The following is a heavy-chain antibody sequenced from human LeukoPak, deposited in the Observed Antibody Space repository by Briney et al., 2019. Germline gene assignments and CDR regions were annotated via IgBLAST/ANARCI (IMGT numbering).Heavy chain of an antibody. V-gene: IGHV1-46*01. D-gene: IGHD3-22*01. CDR1: GYTFTSYY. J-gene: IGHJ4*02. CDR3: ARGSTSYDRSGYTWND. Sequence: ASVKVSCKASGYTFTSYYMHWVRQAPGQGLEWMGIINPSGGSTSYAQKFQGRVTMARDTSTSTVYMELSSLRSEDTAVYYCARGSTSYDRSGYTWNDWGQGTLVTVSS. CDR2: INPSGGST.